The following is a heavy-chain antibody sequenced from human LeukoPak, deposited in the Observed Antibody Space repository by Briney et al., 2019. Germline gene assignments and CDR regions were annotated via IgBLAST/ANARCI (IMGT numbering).Heavy chain of an antibody. J-gene: IGHJ6*04. D-gene: IGHD3-3*01. CDR1: GFTFRSYS. CDR3: ATSPNYDFWSGYMDV. CDR2: ISSSSSYI. V-gene: IGHV3-21*01. Sequence: GGSLRLSCAASGFTFRSYSMNWVRQAPGKGLEWVSSISSSSSYIYYADSVKGRFTISRDNSKNSLYLQMNSLRAEDTAVYYCATSPNYDFWSGYMDVWGKGTTVTVTS.